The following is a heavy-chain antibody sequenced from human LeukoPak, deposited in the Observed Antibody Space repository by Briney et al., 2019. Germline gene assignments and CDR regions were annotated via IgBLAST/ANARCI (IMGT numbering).Heavy chain of an antibody. CDR2: INPNSGDT. CDR1: GYTFTAYY. Sequence: ASVKVSCKASGYTFTAYYMHWVPQAPGQGLEWMGWINPNSGDTRYAQRFQGRDTMTRDTSISTAYMELSRLRSDDTAVYYCTTSWIQVYYFDYWGQGTLVTVSS. CDR3: TTSWIQVYYFDY. J-gene: IGHJ4*02. V-gene: IGHV1-2*02. D-gene: IGHD5-18*01.